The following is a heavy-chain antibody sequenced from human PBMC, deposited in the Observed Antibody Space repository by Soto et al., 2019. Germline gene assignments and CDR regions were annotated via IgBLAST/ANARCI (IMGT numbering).Heavy chain of an antibody. J-gene: IGHJ4*02. CDR2: ISGGGGGR. CDR3: AKDVHYDSSGGLDY. Sequence: EVRLLESGGGLEQPGGSLRLSCTTSGFTFYNFGMSWVRQAPGRGPEVVSAISGGGGGRYYGDSVKGRFIISSDNSKNTVYLQVHGLRIEDTAVYYCAKDVHYDSSGGLDYWGQGTLVNVSS. D-gene: IGHD3-22*01. V-gene: IGHV3-23*01. CDR1: GFTFYNFG.